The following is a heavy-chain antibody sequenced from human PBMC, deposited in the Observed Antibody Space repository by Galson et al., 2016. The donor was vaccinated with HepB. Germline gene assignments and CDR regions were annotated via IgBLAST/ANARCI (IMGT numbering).Heavy chain of an antibody. V-gene: IGHV3-30*19. CDR3: GREGDDYGDYVSGDYYGMDV. D-gene: IGHD4-17*01. Sequence: SLRLSCAASEFTFSSYGMHWVRQAPGTGLEWVAVIWYDGSNKYYADSVKGRFTISRDNSKNTLYLHMNGLRAEDTAVYYCGREGDDYGDYVSGDYYGMDVWGQGTTVTVSS. CDR2: IWYDGSNK. CDR1: EFTFSSYG. J-gene: IGHJ6*02.